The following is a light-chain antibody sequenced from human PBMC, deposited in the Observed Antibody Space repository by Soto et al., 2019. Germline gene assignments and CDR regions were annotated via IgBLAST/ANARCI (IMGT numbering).Light chain of an antibody. J-gene: IGLJ1*01. CDR1: NSVVGSYNL. V-gene: IGLV2-23*02. CDR2: EVS. Sequence: QSVLTQPASVAGSPGQSITISCTGTNSVVGSYNLVSWYQQLPGKAPKLMIYEVSKRPSGVSNRFSGSKSGNTASLTISGLQAEDEADYYCCSYAGSSTFVFGTGTKVTVL. CDR3: CSYAGSSTFV.